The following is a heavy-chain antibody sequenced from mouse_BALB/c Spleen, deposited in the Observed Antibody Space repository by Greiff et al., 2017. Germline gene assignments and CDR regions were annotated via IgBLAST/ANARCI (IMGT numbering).Heavy chain of an antibody. Sequence: EVQVVESGPGLVKPSQSLSLTCSVTGYSITSGYYWNWIRQFPGNKLEWMGYISYDGSNNYNPSLKNRISITRDTSKNQFFLKLNSVTTEDTATYYVARDYYDYDEAYWGQGTLVTVSA. D-gene: IGHD2-4*01. V-gene: IGHV3-6*02. CDR2: ISYDGSN. CDR3: ARDYYDYDEAY. J-gene: IGHJ3*01. CDR1: GYSITSGYY.